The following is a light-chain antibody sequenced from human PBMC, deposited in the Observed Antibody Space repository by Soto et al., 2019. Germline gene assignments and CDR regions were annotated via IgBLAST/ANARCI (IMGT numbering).Light chain of an antibody. J-gene: IGKJ4*01. V-gene: IGKV3-15*01. CDR2: GAS. CDR3: QQYNNWPLT. CDR1: QSVSSN. Sequence: EIVMTQSPATLSVSPGERATLSCRASQSVSSNLAWYQQKPGQAPRLLIYGASTRGTGIPARFSGSGSGTEFTLTISRLQSEDFAVYYCQQYNNWPLTFGAGTKVEIK.